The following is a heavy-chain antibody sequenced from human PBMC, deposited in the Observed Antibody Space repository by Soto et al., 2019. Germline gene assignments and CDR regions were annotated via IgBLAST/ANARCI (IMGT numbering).Heavy chain of an antibody. J-gene: IGHJ4*02. Sequence: SETLSLTCTVSGCSISSYYWSWIRQPPGKGLEWIGYIYYSGSTYYNPSLKSRVTISVDTSRNQFSLKLSSVTAADTAVYFCARGYQLLDYWGQGTLVTVSS. V-gene: IGHV4-59*12. CDR2: IYYSGST. D-gene: IGHD2-2*01. CDR1: GCSISSYY. CDR3: ARGYQLLDY.